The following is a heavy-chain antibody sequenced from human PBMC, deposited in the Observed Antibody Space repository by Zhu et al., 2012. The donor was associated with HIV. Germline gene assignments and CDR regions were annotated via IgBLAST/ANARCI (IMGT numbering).Heavy chain of an antibody. D-gene: IGHD4/OR15-4a*01. CDR2: IYYSGST. J-gene: IGHJ4*02. CDR3: ARRLSRPRGYYFDY. Sequence: QVQLQESGPGLVKPSGTLSLTCSVSGASISSSSYYWGWIRQPPGKGLEWIGTIYYSGSTYYKPSLESRVTISVDTSKNQFSLKLSSVTAADTAVYYCARRLSRPRGYYFDYVGPGNPGHRLF. V-gene: IGHV4-39*07. CDR1: GASISSSSYY.